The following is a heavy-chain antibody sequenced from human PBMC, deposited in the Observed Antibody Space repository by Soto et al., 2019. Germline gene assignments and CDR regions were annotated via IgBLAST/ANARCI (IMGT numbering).Heavy chain of an antibody. J-gene: IGHJ6*02. D-gene: IGHD3-10*01. CDR2: TYYRSKWYN. CDR1: GDSVSINSAA. V-gene: IGHV6-1*01. CDR3: ARDHYYGSGSYYSLPDYYYYGMDV. Sequence: SQTLSLTCAISGDSVSINSAAWNLIRQSPSRGLEWLGRTYYRSKWYNDYAVSVKSRITINPDTSKNQFSLQLNSVTPEDTAVYYCARDHYYGSGSYYSLPDYYYYGMDVWGQGTTVTVSS.